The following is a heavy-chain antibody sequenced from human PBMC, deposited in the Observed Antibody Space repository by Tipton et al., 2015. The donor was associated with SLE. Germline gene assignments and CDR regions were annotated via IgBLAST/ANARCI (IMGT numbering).Heavy chain of an antibody. V-gene: IGHV5-10-1*01. CDR2: IDPSDSYI. Sequence: QLVQSGAEVKKPGESLRISCKGSGYSFTSYWINWVRQMPGKGLEWMGRIDPSDSYINYSPSFQGHVTISADKSISTAYLQWSSLKASDTAMYYCARQASGSSWAPDGAFDIWGQGTMVTVSS. J-gene: IGHJ3*02. CDR1: GYSFTSYW. CDR3: ARQASGSSWAPDGAFDI. D-gene: IGHD6-13*01.